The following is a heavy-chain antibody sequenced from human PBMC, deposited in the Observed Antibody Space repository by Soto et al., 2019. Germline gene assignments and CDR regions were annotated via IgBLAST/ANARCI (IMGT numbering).Heavy chain of an antibody. D-gene: IGHD2-15*01. Sequence: QVQLVESGGGVVQPGRSLRLSCAASGFTFSTYGMHWVRQAPDKGLEWVAVIWYDGSNKYYADSAKGRFTISRDNSKNTLYLQMNSLRAEDTAVYYCASEYCSGGRCYYYGMDVWGQGTTVTVSS. CDR1: GFTFSTYG. J-gene: IGHJ6*02. CDR3: ASEYCSGGRCYYYGMDV. CDR2: IWYDGSNK. V-gene: IGHV3-33*01.